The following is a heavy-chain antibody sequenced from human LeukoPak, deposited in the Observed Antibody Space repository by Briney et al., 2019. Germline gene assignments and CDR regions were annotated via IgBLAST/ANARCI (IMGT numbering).Heavy chain of an antibody. CDR3: ASASLQQKIGHYFDY. Sequence: GGSLRLSCAASGFTVTSNYMSWVRQAPGKGLEWVSVIYSGGDTYYADSVKGRFTISRDNAKNSLYLQMNSLRAEDTAVYYCASASLQQKIGHYFDYWGQGTLVTVSS. CDR2: IYSGGDT. CDR1: GFTVTSNY. D-gene: IGHD1-1*01. J-gene: IGHJ4*02. V-gene: IGHV3-66*01.